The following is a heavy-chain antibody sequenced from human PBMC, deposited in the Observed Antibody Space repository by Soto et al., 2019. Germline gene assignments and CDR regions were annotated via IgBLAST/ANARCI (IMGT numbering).Heavy chain of an antibody. Sequence: SETLSLTCAVYGGSFSGYYWSWIRQPPGKGLEWIGEINHSGSTNYNPSLKSRVTISVDTSKNQFSLKLSSVTAADTAVYYCARVRYYDSSGYYLRGYYYGMDVWGQGTTVTVSS. V-gene: IGHV4-34*01. J-gene: IGHJ6*02. D-gene: IGHD3-22*01. CDR2: INHSGST. CDR3: ARVRYYDSSGYYLRGYYYGMDV. CDR1: GGSFSGYY.